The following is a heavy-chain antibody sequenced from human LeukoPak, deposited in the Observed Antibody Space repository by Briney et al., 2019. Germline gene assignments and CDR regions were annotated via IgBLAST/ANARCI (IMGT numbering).Heavy chain of an antibody. V-gene: IGHV1-8*01. CDR2: MNPNSGNT. CDR1: GYTFTSYD. CDR3: ARQGGYSSSWYILRDYYYYGMDV. J-gene: IGHJ6*02. Sequence: ASVKVSCKASGYTFTSYDINWVRQATGQGLEWMGWMNPNSGNTGYAQKFQGRVTMTRNTSISTAYMELSSLRSEDTAVYYCARQGGYSSSWYILRDYYYYGMDVWGQGTTVTVSS. D-gene: IGHD6-13*01.